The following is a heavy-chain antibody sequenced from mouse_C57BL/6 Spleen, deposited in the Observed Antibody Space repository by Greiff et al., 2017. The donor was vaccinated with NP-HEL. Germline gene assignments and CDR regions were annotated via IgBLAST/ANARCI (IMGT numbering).Heavy chain of an antibody. J-gene: IGHJ4*01. V-gene: IGHV1-55*01. CDR2: IYPGSGST. CDR1: GYTFTSYW. CDR3: ARYWDGDYYAMDY. D-gene: IGHD4-1*01. Sequence: QVQLQQPGAELVKPGASVRMSCKASGYTFTSYWITWVKQRPGQGLEWIGDIYPGSGSTNYNEKFKSKATLTVDTSSSTAYMQLSSLTSEDSAVYYCARYWDGDYYAMDYWGQGTSVTVSS.